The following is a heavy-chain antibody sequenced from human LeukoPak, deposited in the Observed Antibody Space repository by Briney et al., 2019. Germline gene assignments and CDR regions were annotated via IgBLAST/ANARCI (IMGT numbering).Heavy chain of an antibody. V-gene: IGHV3-30*03. Sequence: GRSLRLSCAASGFTFSSYGMHWVRQAPGKGLEWVAVISYDGSNKYYADSVKGRFTISRDNSKNTLYLQMNSLRAEDTAVYYCARDSRDRLNWFDPWGQGTLVTVSS. CDR2: ISYDGSNK. D-gene: IGHD6-13*01. CDR3: ARDSRDRLNWFDP. J-gene: IGHJ5*02. CDR1: GFTFSSYG.